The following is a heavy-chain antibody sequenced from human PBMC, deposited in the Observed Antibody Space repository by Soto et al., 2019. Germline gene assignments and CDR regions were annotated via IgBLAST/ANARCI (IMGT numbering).Heavy chain of an antibody. V-gene: IGHV3-30-3*01. Sequence: GGSLRLSCAASGFTFSSYAMHWVRQAPGKGLEWVAVISYDGSNKYYADSVKGRFTISRDNSKNTLYLQMNSLRAEDTAVYYCATRPLGYCTNGVCHPDNWFDPWGQGTLVTVSS. CDR2: ISYDGSNK. CDR3: ATRPLGYCTNGVCHPDNWFDP. J-gene: IGHJ5*02. CDR1: GFTFSSYA. D-gene: IGHD2-8*01.